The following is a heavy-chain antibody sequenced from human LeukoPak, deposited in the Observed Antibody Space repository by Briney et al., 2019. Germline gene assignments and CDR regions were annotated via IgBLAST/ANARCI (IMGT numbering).Heavy chain of an antibody. V-gene: IGHV3-23*01. J-gene: IGHJ4*02. CDR1: GFTFINYG. Sequence: PGGSLRLSCAASGFTFINYGMSWVRQAPGKGLEWVSAISGSGFSTYYADSVKGRFTISRDNSTNTLYLQMNSLRADDTAVYYCARSRWLDAFDYWGQGTLVTVSS. CDR2: ISGSGFST. CDR3: ARSRWLDAFDY. D-gene: IGHD6-19*01.